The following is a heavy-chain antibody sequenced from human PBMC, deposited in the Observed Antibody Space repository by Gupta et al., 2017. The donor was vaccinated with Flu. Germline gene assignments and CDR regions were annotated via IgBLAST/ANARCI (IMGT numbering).Heavy chain of an antibody. V-gene: IGHV1-69*01. J-gene: IGHJ1*01. CDR2: IIPIFGTA. D-gene: IGHD3-22*01. Sequence: QGLEWMGGIIPIFGTANYAQKFQGRVTITADESTSTAYMGLSSLRSEDTAVYYCARHKDYYDSSGYYQYFQHWGQGTLVTVSS. CDR3: ARHKDYYDSSGYYQYFQH.